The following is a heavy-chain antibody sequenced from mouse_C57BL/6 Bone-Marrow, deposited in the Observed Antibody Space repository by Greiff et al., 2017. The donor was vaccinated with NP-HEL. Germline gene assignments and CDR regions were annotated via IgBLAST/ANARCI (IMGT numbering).Heavy chain of an antibody. D-gene: IGHD2-5*01. J-gene: IGHJ3*01. CDR2: ISYDGSN. CDR3: VYSNPWFAY. Sequence: EVHLVESGPGLVKPSQSLSLTCSVTGYSITSGYYWNWIRQFPGNKLEWMGYISYDGSNNYNPSLKNRISITRDTSKNQFFLKLNSVTTEDAATYYCVYSNPWFAYWGQGTLVTVTA. V-gene: IGHV3-6*01. CDR1: GYSITSGYY.